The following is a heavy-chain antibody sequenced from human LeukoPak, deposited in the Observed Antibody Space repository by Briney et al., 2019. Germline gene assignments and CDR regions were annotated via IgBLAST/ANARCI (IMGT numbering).Heavy chain of an antibody. CDR3: ASRDGYNDYYYYYYMDV. CDR2: IIPIFGTA. D-gene: IGHD5-24*01. J-gene: IGHJ6*03. V-gene: IGHV1-69*05. CDR1: GGTFSSYA. Sequence: SVKVSCKASGGTFSSYAISWVRQAPGQGLEWMGGIIPIFGTANYAQKFQGRVTITTDESTSTAYMELSSLRSEDTAVYYCASRDGYNDYYYYYYMDVWGKGTTVTVSS.